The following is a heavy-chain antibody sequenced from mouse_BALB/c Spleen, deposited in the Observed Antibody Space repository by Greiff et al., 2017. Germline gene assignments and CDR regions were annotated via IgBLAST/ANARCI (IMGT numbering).Heavy chain of an antibody. CDR2: ISYSGST. Sequence: ESGPGLVKPSQSLSLTCTVTGYSITSDYAWNWIRQFPGNKLEWMGYISYSGSTSYNPSLKSRISITRDTSKNQFFLQLNSVTTEDTATYYCARFDYGYFDYWGQGTTLTVSS. CDR1: GYSITSDYA. D-gene: IGHD2-4*01. J-gene: IGHJ2*01. CDR3: ARFDYGYFDY. V-gene: IGHV3-2*02.